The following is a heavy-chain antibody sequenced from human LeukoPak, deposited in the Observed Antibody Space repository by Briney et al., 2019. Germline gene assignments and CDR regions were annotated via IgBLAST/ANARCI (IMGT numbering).Heavy chain of an antibody. CDR2: ISSSSSYI. CDR3: ARGENNYGYYYFDY. Sequence: PGGSLRLSCAASGFTFSSYSMNLVRQAPGKGLEWVSSISSSSSYIYCADSVKGRFTISRDNAKNSLYLQMNSLRAEDTAVYYCARGENNYGYYYFDYWGQGTMVTVSS. CDR1: GFTFSSYS. V-gene: IGHV3-21*01. D-gene: IGHD5-18*01. J-gene: IGHJ4*02.